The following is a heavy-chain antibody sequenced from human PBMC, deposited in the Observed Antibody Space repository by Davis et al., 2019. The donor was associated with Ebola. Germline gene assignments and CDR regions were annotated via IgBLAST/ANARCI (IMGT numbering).Heavy chain of an antibody. J-gene: IGHJ6*02. CDR1: GFTFSSYW. Sequence: GGSLRLSCAASGFTFSSYWMSWVRQAPGKGLEWVANIKQDGSEKYYVDSVKGRFTISRDNAKNSLYLQMNSLRAEDTAVYYCARDRGYYGSGSYYNPYYYYYGMDVWGQGTTVTVSS. CDR2: IKQDGSEK. D-gene: IGHD3-10*01. CDR3: ARDRGYYGSGSYYNPYYYYYGMDV. V-gene: IGHV3-7*01.